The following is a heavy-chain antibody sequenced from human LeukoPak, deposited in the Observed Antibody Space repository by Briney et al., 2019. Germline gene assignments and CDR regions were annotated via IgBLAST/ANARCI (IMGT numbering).Heavy chain of an antibody. CDR2: ISGSGSTI. CDR3: ARDDRYCSGGSCYGKTFDY. CDR1: GFTFSNYE. D-gene: IGHD2-15*01. Sequence: QPGGSLRLSCAASGFTFSNYEMNWVRQAPGKGLEWVSYISGSGSTIYHADSVKGRFTISRDNAKNSLYLQMNSLRAEDTAVYYCARDDRYCSGGSCYGKTFDYWRQRTLVTVSS. J-gene: IGHJ4*02. V-gene: IGHV3-48*03.